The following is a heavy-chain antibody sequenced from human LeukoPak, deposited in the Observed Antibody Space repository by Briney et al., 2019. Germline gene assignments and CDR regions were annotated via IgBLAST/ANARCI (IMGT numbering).Heavy chain of an antibody. CDR2: IYYSGPT. CDR3: ARGPTSEYEPLTWYVDL. D-gene: IGHD6-6*01. CDR1: GGAVGTEY. V-gene: IGHV4-59*02. J-gene: IGHJ2*01. Sequence: PSATLSLTCTVSGGAVGTEYSSWIRHPPGEGLRWIGYIYYSGPTNYSPCLTSRVTMSVDTLKTQLSMKLPSVTAADTAVYYCARGPTSEYEPLTWYVDLWGGRTLVTVS.